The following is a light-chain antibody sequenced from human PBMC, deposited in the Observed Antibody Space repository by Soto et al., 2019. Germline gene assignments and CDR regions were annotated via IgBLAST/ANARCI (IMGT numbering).Light chain of an antibody. CDR2: SDN. V-gene: IGLV1-44*01. Sequence: QSALTQPPSASGTPGQRVTISCSGSSSNIGSNTVNWYQHLPGTAPKLLIYSDNQRPSGVPDRFSGSKSGTSASLAISGLQSEDEADYYCSAWDDSLNGRSVFGTGTKVTVL. CDR3: SAWDDSLNGRSV. CDR1: SSNIGSNT. J-gene: IGLJ1*01.